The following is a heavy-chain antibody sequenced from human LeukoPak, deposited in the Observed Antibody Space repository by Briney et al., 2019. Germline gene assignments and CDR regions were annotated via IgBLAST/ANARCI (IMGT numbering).Heavy chain of an antibody. CDR3: ARGRLKLLTFDSRRIKFWYFDL. J-gene: IGHJ2*01. CDR1: GGSFSGYY. CDR2: INHSGST. D-gene: IGHD3-22*01. V-gene: IGHV4-34*01. Sequence: SETLSLTCAVYGGSFSGYYWSWIRQPPGKGLEWIGEINHSGSTNYNPSLKSRVTISVGTSKNQFSLKLSSVTAADTAVYYCARGRLKLLTFDSRRIKFWYFDLWGRGTLVTVSS.